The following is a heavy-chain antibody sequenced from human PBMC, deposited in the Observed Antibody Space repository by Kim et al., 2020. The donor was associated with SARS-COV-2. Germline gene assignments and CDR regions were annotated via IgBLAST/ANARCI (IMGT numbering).Heavy chain of an antibody. V-gene: IGHV3-23*01. CDR3: AKSDVGISTVTTRMLTFDY. CDR2: ISGSGGST. Sequence: GGSLRLSCAASGFTFSSYAMSWVRQAPGKGLEWVSAISGSGGSTYYADSVKGRFTISRDNSKNTLYLQMNSLRAEDTAVYYCAKSDVGISTVTTRMLTFDYWGQGTLVTVSS. D-gene: IGHD4-17*01. CDR1: GFTFSSYA. J-gene: IGHJ4*02.